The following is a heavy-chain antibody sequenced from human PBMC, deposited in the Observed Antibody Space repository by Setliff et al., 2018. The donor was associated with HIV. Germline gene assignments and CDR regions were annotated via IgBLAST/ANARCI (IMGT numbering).Heavy chain of an antibody. J-gene: IGHJ3*02. CDR2: IYTTGST. CDR3: AKTSVGATGLYAFDI. D-gene: IGHD1-26*01. V-gene: IGHV4-61*09. CDR1: GVSISSGSYY. Sequence: SETLSLTCTVSGVSISSGSYYWSWIRQPAGGALEWIGHIYTTGSTNYNPSLKSRVTISADTSNNQFSLRLTSMTAADTAVYYCAKTSVGATGLYAFDIWGQGTMVTVSS.